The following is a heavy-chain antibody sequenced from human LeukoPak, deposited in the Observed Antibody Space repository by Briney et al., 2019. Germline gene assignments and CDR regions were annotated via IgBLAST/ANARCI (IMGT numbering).Heavy chain of an antibody. D-gene: IGHD3-3*01. CDR3: ARLRRYDFWSGSAKDY. J-gene: IGHJ4*02. V-gene: IGHV4-39*01. Sequence: MTSETLSLTCTVSGGSISSSSYYWGWIRQPPGKGLEWIGSIYYSGSTYYNPSLKSRVTISVDTSKNQSSLKLSSVTAADTAVYYCARLRRYDFWSGSAKDYWGQGTLVTVSS. CDR2: IYYSGST. CDR1: GGSISSSSYY.